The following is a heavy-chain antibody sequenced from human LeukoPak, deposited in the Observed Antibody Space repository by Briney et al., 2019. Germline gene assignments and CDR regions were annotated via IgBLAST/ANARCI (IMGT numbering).Heavy chain of an antibody. D-gene: IGHD7-27*01. J-gene: IGHJ4*02. CDR2: ISGGGDYI. V-gene: IGHV3-23*01. CDR1: GFSFSSYA. Sequence: HPGGSLRLSCVASGFSFSSYAMTWVRQAPGKGLEWVSAISGGGDYIYYGDSVKPRFPTSRDNSKTTLYLQISNLRPEDTAVYYFAKNWGPGMAFYESWGQGTQVTVSS. CDR3: AKNWGPGMAFYES.